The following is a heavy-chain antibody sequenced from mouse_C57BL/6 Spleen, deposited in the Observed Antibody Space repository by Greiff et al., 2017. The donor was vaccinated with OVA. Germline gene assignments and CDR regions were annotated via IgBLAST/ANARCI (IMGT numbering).Heavy chain of an antibody. V-gene: IGHV5-17*01. J-gene: IGHJ4*01. CDR1: GFTFSDYG. CDR2: ISSGSSTI. Sequence: EVQGVESGGGLVKPGGSLKLSCAASGFTFSDYGMHWVRQAPEKGLEWVAYISSGSSTIYYADTVKGRFTISRDNAKNTLFLQMTSLRSEDTAMYYCASSYGNYPYYAMDYWGQGTSVTVSS. CDR3: ASSYGNYPYYAMDY. D-gene: IGHD2-1*01.